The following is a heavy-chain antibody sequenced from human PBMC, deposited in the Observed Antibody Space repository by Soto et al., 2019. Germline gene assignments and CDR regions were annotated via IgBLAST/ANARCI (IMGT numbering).Heavy chain of an antibody. D-gene: IGHD1-1*01. J-gene: IGHJ5*01. Sequence: EVQLLESGGGLVQPGGSLRLSCTASGFTFSSYPMTWVRQAPGKGLEWVSAIDGTGAYIYYINSVKGRFTISRDNSKNTLYLQMNSLRAEDTAVYYCARNMAKPTDDSWGQGTLVTVSP. CDR1: GFTFSSYP. CDR2: IDGTGAYI. V-gene: IGHV3-23*01. CDR3: ARNMAKPTDDS.